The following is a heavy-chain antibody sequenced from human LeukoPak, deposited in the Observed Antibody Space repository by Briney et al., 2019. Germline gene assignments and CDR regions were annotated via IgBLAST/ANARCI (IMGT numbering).Heavy chain of an antibody. V-gene: IGHV1-46*01. J-gene: IGHJ1*01. CDR2: INPSSGNA. CDR1: GYTFTSYY. D-gene: IGHD2-15*01. Sequence: ASVKVSCKASGYTFTSYYMHWVRQAPGQGLEWMGMINPSSGNARYAQKFQGRVTMARDTSTSTMYMALSSLRSEDTAVYYCSRDTRAADAEYFQHWGQGTLVIVSS. CDR3: SRDTRAADAEYFQH.